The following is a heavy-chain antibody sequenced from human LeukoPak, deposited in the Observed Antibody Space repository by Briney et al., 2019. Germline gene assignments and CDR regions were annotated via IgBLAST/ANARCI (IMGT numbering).Heavy chain of an antibody. J-gene: IGHJ4*02. D-gene: IGHD1-26*01. CDR2: IQQGGSER. Sequence: GGSLRLSCAASGFTFSDYWMSWVRQAPGKGLEWVANIQQGGSERYYVGSVKGRFTISRDNTKNSVYLQMNSLRAEDTAVYYSAREGDRSFILPPTYWGQGTLVTVSS. V-gene: IGHV3-7*01. CDR3: AREGDRSFILPPTY. CDR1: GFTFSDYW.